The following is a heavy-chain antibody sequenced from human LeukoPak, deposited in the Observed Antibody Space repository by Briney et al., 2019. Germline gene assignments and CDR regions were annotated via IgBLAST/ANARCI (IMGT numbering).Heavy chain of an antibody. Sequence: SETLSLTCTVSGGSISSSSYYWGWIRQPPGKGLEWIGSIYYSGSTYYNPSLKSRVTISVDTSKNQFSLKLSSVTAADTAVYYCAGNYYDFWSGYYTRGFDPWGQGTLVTVSS. D-gene: IGHD3-3*01. J-gene: IGHJ5*02. V-gene: IGHV4-39*07. CDR2: IYYSGST. CDR3: AGNYYDFWSGYYTRGFDP. CDR1: GGSISSSSYY.